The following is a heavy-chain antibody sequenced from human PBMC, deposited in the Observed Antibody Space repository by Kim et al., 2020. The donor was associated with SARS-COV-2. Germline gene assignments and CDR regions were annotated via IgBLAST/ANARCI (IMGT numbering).Heavy chain of an antibody. CDR2: IYWDDDK. CDR1: GFSLSTSGVG. CDR3: AHRPYYNGGYYDFDP. J-gene: IGHJ5*02. V-gene: IGHV2-5*02. D-gene: IGHD3-22*01. Sequence: SGPTLVNPTPTLTLTCTFSGFSLSTSGVGVGWIRQPPGKALECLAVIYWDDDKRYSPSLKSRLTITKDTSKNQVVLTMINMDPADTATYVCAHRPYYNGGYYDFDPWGQGTLVTVSS.